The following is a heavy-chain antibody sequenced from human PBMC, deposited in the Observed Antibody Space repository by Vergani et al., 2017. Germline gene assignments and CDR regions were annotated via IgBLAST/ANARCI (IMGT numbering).Heavy chain of an antibody. CDR3: VHRRGYFDCDGAYDV. CDR1: GFSLTTGGEG. V-gene: IGHV2-5*01. Sequence: QITLRESGPTLVKPTQTLTLTCTFSGFSLTTGGEGVGWIRQPPGRALEWLAFVYWNDDERYSPSLKSRVTITKDTSKNEVILTMATMDPVDTATYYFVHRRGYFDCDGAYDVWGPGTMVTVSS. CDR2: VYWNDDE. D-gene: IGHD3-9*01. J-gene: IGHJ3*01.